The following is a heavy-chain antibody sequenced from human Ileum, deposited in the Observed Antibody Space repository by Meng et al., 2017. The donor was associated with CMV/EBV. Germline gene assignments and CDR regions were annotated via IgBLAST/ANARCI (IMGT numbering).Heavy chain of an antibody. Sequence: GESLKISCAASGFTFSSYSMNWVRQAPGKGLEWVSYISSSSSTIYYADSVKGRFTISRDNAKNSLYLQMNSLRAEDTAVYYCAREVAVSGMDVWGQGTTVTVSS. V-gene: IGHV3-48*04. D-gene: IGHD2-8*02. CDR1: GFTFSSYS. CDR2: ISSSSSTI. J-gene: IGHJ6*02. CDR3: AREVAVSGMDV.